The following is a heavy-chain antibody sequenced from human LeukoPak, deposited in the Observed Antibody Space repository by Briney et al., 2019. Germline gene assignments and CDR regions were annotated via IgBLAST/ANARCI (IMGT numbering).Heavy chain of an antibody. CDR3: VRVGHSSSWYGAFDI. Sequence: PGGSLRLSCAASGFTFSSYSMNWVRQAPGKGLEWVSYISSSSSTIYYADSVKGRFTISKDSAKNSLYLQMNSLRAEDTALYHCVRVGHSSSWYGAFDIWGQGTMVTVSS. CDR2: ISSSSSTI. CDR1: GFTFSSYS. V-gene: IGHV3-48*04. D-gene: IGHD6-13*01. J-gene: IGHJ3*02.